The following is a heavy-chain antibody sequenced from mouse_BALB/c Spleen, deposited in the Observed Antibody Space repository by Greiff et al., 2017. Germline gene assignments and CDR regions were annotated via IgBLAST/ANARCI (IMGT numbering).Heavy chain of an antibody. Sequence: EVKLVESGGGLVKPGGSLKLSCAASGFTFSSYAMSWVRQSPEKRLEWVAEISSGGSYTYYPDTVTGRFTISRDNAKNTLYLEMSSLRSEDTAMYYCARDGPEGAYWGQGTLVTVSA. V-gene: IGHV5-9-4*01. CDR2: ISSGGSYT. J-gene: IGHJ3*01. CDR3: ARDGPEGAY. CDR1: GFTFSSYA.